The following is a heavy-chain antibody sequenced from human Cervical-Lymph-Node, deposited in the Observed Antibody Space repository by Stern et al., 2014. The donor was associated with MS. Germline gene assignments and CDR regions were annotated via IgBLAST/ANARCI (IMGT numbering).Heavy chain of an antibody. CDR3: ARALLVHTSFLYFDF. Sequence: QVPLVESGAEVKKPGSSVKVSCKASGGTLNTYGISWVRLAPGQGLEWRGGIIPRFGRSIYAQKFQGRVTITADESMSTAYMELSSLRSEDTAVYYCARALLVHTSFLYFDFWGQGTLVTVSS. J-gene: IGHJ4*02. CDR2: IIPRFGRS. D-gene: IGHD2-21*02. V-gene: IGHV1-69*01. CDR1: GGTLNTYG.